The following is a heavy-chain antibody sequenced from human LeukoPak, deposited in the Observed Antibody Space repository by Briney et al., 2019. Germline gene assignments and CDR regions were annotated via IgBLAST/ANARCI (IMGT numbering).Heavy chain of an antibody. D-gene: IGHD2-15*01. CDR3: TRDTGGSCYDFDY. CDR1: GFTFGDYA. Sequence: GGSLRLSCTASGFTFGDYAMSWVRQAPGKGLEWVGFIRSKAYGGTTEYAASVKGRFTISRDDSKSIAYLQMNSLKTEDTAVYYCTRDTGGSCYDFDYWGQGTLVTVSS. V-gene: IGHV3-49*04. CDR2: IRSKAYGGTT. J-gene: IGHJ4*02.